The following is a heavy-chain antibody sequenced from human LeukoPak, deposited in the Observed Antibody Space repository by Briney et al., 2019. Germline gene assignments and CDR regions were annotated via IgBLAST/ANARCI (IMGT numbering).Heavy chain of an antibody. D-gene: IGHD1-26*01. J-gene: IGHJ4*02. V-gene: IGHV3-33*01. CDR2: IWYDGSNK. Sequence: PRRSLRLSCAASGFTFSSYGMHWVRQAPGKGLEWVAVIWYDGSNKYYADSVKGRFTISRDNSKNTLYLQMNSLRAEDTAVYYCARDVGAYFDYWGQGTLVTVSS. CDR3: ARDVGAYFDY. CDR1: GFTFSSYG.